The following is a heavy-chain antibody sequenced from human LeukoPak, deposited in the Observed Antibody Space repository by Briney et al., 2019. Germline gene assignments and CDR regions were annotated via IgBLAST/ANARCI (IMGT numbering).Heavy chain of an antibody. CDR3: ARGLVGATRGAYFFDY. Sequence: ASVKVSCKASGYTFTSYGISWVRQAPGQGLEWMGWISAYNGNTNYAQKLQGRVTMTTDTSTSTAYMELRSLRSDDTAVYYCARGLVGATRGAYFFDYWGQGTLVTVSS. D-gene: IGHD1-26*01. CDR2: ISAYNGNT. CDR1: GYTFTSYG. V-gene: IGHV1-18*01. J-gene: IGHJ4*02.